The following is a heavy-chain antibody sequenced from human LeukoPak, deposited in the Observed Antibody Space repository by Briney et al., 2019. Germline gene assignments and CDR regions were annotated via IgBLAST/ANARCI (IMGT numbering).Heavy chain of an antibody. J-gene: IGHJ3*02. CDR2: IYYSGST. V-gene: IGHV4-59*01. D-gene: IGHD6-19*01. CDR3: ARVGGSSGSLAFDI. Sequence: SETLSLTCTVSGGSISSYYWSWIRQPPGKGLEWIGYIYYSGSTNYNPSLKSRVTVSVDTSKNQFSLKLSSVTAADTAVYYCARVGGSSGSLAFDIWGQGTMVTVSS. CDR1: GGSISSYY.